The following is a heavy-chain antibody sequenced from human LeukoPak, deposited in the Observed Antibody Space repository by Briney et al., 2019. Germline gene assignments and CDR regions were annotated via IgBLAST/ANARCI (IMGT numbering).Heavy chain of an antibody. CDR2: IYYTGDT. Sequence: SETLSLTCTVSGGSISSYYWSWIRQPPGRGLEWIGYIYYTGDTNYNPSLKSRVTISVDTSKNQFSLKLTSVTAADTAVYFCARGYSATYGRFDPWGQGTLVTVSS. CDR3: ARGYSATYGRFDP. D-gene: IGHD1-26*01. CDR1: GGSISSYY. J-gene: IGHJ5*02. V-gene: IGHV4-59*01.